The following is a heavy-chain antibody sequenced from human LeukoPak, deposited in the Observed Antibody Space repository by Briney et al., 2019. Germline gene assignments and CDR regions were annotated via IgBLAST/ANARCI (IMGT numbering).Heavy chain of an antibody. CDR1: GFTFSSYA. Sequence: PGGSLRLSCAASGFTFSSYAMNWVRQAPGKGLVWVSRINSDGSSTSYADSVKGRFTISRDNAKNTLYLQMNSLRAEDTAVYYCARAPPGSVPDYWGQGTLVTVSS. CDR3: ARAPPGSVPDY. D-gene: IGHD1-26*01. J-gene: IGHJ4*02. V-gene: IGHV3-74*01. CDR2: INSDGSST.